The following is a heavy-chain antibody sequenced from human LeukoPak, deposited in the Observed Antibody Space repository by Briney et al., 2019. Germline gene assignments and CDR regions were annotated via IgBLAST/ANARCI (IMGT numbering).Heavy chain of an antibody. J-gene: IGHJ4*02. CDR1: GFTFSSYG. Sequence: GRSLRLSCAASGFTFSSYGMHWVRQAPGKGLEWVAVISYDGSNKYYADSVKGRFTISRDNSKNTLYLQMNSLRAEDMAVYYCAKERYSSGSFFFDYWGQGTLVTVSS. CDR3: AKERYSSGSFFFDY. D-gene: IGHD6-19*01. CDR2: ISYDGSNK. V-gene: IGHV3-30*18.